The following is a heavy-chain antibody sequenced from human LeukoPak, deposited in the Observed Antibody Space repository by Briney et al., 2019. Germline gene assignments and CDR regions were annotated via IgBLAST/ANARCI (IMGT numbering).Heavy chain of an antibody. J-gene: IGHJ3*01. CDR2: IYYSGST. Sequence: SETLSLTCTVSGGSTSSSSYYWGWIRQPPGKGLEWIGSIYYSGSTYYNPSLKSRVTISVDTSKNQYSLKLSSVTAADTAVYYCASGTTWGQGTMVTVSS. D-gene: IGHD1-7*01. CDR3: ASGTT. CDR1: GGSTSSSSYY. V-gene: IGHV4-39*01.